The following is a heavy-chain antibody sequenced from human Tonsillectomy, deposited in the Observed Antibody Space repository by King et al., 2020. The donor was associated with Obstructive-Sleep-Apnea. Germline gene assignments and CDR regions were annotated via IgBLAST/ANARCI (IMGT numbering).Heavy chain of an antibody. CDR2: IYHGGTP. V-gene: IGHV4-4*02. Sequence: QLQESGPGLVKPSGTLSLTCAVSGGSVSSNNWWSWVRQPPGKGLEWIGEIYHGGTPNYNPSFESRVTISVDKSENQFSLRLTSVTAADTAVYYCAKYRNHYDSGSYLEGSGNWFDPWGQGTLVIVFS. D-gene: IGHD3-10*01. CDR3: AKYRNHYDSGSYLEGSGNWFDP. J-gene: IGHJ5*02. CDR1: GGSVSSNNW.